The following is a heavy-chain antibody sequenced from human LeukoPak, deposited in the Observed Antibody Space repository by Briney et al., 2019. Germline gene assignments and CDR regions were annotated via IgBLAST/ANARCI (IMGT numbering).Heavy chain of an antibody. CDR2: ISYDGSNK. Sequence: GGSLRLSCAASGFIFSNYAIHWVRQAPGKGLEWVAVISYDGSNKYYADSVKGRFTISRDNSKNTLYLQMNSLRAEDTAVYYCARDSSATIYGDYVPHYFDYWGQGTLVTVSS. V-gene: IGHV3-30*04. J-gene: IGHJ4*02. CDR1: GFIFSNYA. CDR3: ARDSSATIYGDYVPHYFDY. D-gene: IGHD4-17*01.